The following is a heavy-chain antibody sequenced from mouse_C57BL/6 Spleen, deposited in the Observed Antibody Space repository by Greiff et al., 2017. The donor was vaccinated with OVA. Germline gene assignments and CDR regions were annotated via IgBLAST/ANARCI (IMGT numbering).Heavy chain of an antibody. CDR3: ARRITTVVSDWFDY. CDR2: IYPGDGDT. V-gene: IGHV1-80*01. D-gene: IGHD1-1*01. CDR1: GYAFSSYW. Sequence: QVQLKESGAELVKPGASVKISCKASGYAFSSYWMNWVKQRPGKGLEWIGQIYPGDGDTNYNGKFKGKATLTADKSSSTAYMQLSSLTSEDSAVYFCARRITTVVSDWFDYWGQGTTLTVSS. J-gene: IGHJ2*01.